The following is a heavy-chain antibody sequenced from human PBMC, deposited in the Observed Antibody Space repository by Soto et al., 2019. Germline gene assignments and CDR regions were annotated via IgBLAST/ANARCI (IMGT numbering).Heavy chain of an antibody. CDR3: ARDPPYVSGSYYNFGY. D-gene: IGHD3-10*01. V-gene: IGHV1-69*01. CDR1: GGTFSSYA. CDR2: IIPIFGTA. J-gene: IGHJ4*02. Sequence: QVQLVQSGAEVKKPGSSVKVSCKASGGTFSSYAISWVRQAPGQGLEWMGGIIPIFGTANYEQKFQGRVTICADESTSTAYMELIILRSEDTAVYYCARDPPYVSGSYYNFGYWGQGTLVTVSS.